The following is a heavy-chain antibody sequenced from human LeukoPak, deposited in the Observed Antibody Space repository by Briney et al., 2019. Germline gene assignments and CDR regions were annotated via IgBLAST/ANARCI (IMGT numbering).Heavy chain of an antibody. D-gene: IGHD2-15*01. CDR1: GYTFTSYD. J-gene: IGHJ6*02. CDR2: ISAYNGNT. V-gene: IGHV1-18*01. CDR3: ARAGYCSGGSCFTFYYYYYYGMDV. Sequence: ASVKVSCKASGYTFTSYDINWVRQAPGQGLEWMGWISAYNGNTNYAQKLQGRVTMTTDTSTSTAYMELRSLRSDDTAVYYCARAGYCSGGSCFTFYYYYYYGMDVWGQGTTVTVSS.